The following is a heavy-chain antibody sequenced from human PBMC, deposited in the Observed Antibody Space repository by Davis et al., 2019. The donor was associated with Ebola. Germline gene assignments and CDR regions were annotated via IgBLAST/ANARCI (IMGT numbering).Heavy chain of an antibody. Sequence: GESLKISCTASGFAFSNYNMNWVRQAPGKGLEWVSSITTNGWSTYYADSVKGRFIISRDNAKNPLFLQMHSLRGDDTAVYFCARETPISSRSDWWGQGTLVTVSS. CDR1: GFAFSNYN. J-gene: IGHJ4*02. D-gene: IGHD2-2*01. V-gene: IGHV3-48*01. CDR3: ARETPISSRSDW. CDR2: ITTNGWST.